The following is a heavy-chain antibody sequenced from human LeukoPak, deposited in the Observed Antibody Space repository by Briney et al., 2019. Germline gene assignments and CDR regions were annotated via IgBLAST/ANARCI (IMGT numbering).Heavy chain of an antibody. D-gene: IGHD2-2*01. Sequence: GGSLRLSCAASGFTFSTYAMHWVRQAPGKGLEYVSAISTNGDSTYYADSVEGRFTISRDNSKNTLFLQMGSLRADDMAVYYCARWGSTSCYDYWGQGTLVTVSS. CDR2: ISTNGDST. CDR3: ARWGSTSCYDY. CDR1: GFTFSTYA. J-gene: IGHJ4*02. V-gene: IGHV3-64*02.